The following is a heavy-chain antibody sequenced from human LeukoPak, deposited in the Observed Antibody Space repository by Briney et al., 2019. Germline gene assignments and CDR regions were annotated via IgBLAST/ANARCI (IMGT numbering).Heavy chain of an antibody. CDR3: ARAGVIYGVDYFDY. V-gene: IGHV3-21*01. CDR2: ISSSSSYI. Sequence: GGSLRLSCAASGFTFSSYSMNWVRQAPGKGLEWVSSISSSSSYIYYADSVKGRFTISRDNAKNSLYLQMNSLRAEDTAVYYCARAGVIYGVDYFDYWGQGTLVTVSS. D-gene: IGHD3-10*01. CDR1: GFTFSSYS. J-gene: IGHJ4*02.